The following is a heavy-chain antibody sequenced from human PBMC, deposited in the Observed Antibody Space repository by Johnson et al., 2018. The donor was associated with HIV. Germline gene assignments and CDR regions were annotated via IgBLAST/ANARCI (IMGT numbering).Heavy chain of an antibody. D-gene: IGHD6-13*01. CDR3: AKRQYSSSWHDAFEI. V-gene: IGHV3-23*04. CDR2: ISGSGAST. CDR1: GFTFSSNA. J-gene: IGHJ3*02. Sequence: VHLVESGGDLVQPGGSLRLSCAASGFTFSSNAMSWVRQAPGKGLEWVSVISGSGASTYHADSVKGRFTISRDNSKNTLYLQMNSLRAEDTAVYYCAKRQYSSSWHDAFEIWGQGTMGTVSS.